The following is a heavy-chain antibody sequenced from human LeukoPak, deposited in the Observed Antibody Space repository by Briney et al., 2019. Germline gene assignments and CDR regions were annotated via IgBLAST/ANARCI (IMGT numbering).Heavy chain of an antibody. CDR1: GGSISSSSYC. J-gene: IGHJ4*02. CDR3: ASRGSLSSTNFDY. CDR2: IYYSGST. V-gene: IGHV4-39*01. Sequence: SETLSLTWAVSGGSISSSSYCWGWIRPPPGKALEWFGSIYYSGSTYYNPSLKSRVTISVDTSKNQFSLKLSSVTAADTAVYYCASRGSLSSTNFDYWGQGTLVTVSS. D-gene: IGHD3-16*02.